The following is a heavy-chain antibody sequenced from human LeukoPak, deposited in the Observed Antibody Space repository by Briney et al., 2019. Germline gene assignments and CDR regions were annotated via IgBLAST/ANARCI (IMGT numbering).Heavy chain of an antibody. CDR2: ISYDGSNK. CDR1: GFTFSSYA. CDR3: ARDPVAGPDY. V-gene: IGHV3-30-3*01. Sequence: GRSLRLSCAASGFTFSSYAMHWVRQAPGKGLEWVAVISYDGSNKYYVDSVKGRFTISRDNSKNTLYLQMNSLRAEDTAVYYCARDPVAGPDYWGQGTLVTVSS. J-gene: IGHJ4*02. D-gene: IGHD6-19*01.